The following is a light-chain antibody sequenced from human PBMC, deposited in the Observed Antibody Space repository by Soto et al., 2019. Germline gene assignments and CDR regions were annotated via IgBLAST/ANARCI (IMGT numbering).Light chain of an antibody. CDR1: SSDVGSYNL. CDR2: EGS. CDR3: CSYAGSIIFV. Sequence: QSALTQPASVSGSPGQSIAISCTGTSSDVGSYNLVSWYQQHPGKAPKLMIYEGSKRPSGVSNRFSGSKSDNTASLTISRLLAEDEADYYCCSYAGSIIFVFGGGSKLTVL. J-gene: IGLJ2*01. V-gene: IGLV2-23*01.